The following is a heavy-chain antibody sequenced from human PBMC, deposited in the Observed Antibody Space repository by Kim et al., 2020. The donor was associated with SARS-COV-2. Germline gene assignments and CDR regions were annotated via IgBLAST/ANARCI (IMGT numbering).Heavy chain of an antibody. CDR1: GFTFSDYY. D-gene: IGHD2-15*01. V-gene: IGHV3-11*01. J-gene: IGHJ6*02. CDR3: ARGEAATLHYYYGMDV. CDR2: ISSSGSTI. Sequence: GGSLRLSCAASGFTFSDYYMSWIRQAPGKGLEWVSYISSSGSTIYYADSVKGRFTISRDNAKNSLYLQMNSLRAEDTAVYYCARGEAATLHYYYGMDVWGQGTPVTVSS.